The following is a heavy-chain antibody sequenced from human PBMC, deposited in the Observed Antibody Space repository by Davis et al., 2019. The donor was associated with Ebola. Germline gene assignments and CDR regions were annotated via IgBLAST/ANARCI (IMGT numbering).Heavy chain of an antibody. Sequence: PSETLSLTCAVYGGSFSGYYWSWIRQPPGKGLEWIGEINHSGGTNYNPSLKSRVTISVDTSKNQFSLKLSSVTAADTAVYYCASTAGTDYYYYYYMDVWGKGTTVTVSS. J-gene: IGHJ6*03. CDR1: GGSFSGYY. CDR3: ASTAGTDYYYYYYMDV. CDR2: INHSGGT. D-gene: IGHD2-8*02. V-gene: IGHV4-34*01.